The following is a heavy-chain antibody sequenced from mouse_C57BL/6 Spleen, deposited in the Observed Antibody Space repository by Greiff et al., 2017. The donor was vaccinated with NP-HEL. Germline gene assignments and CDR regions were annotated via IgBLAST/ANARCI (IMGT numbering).Heavy chain of an antibody. V-gene: IGHV5-12*01. D-gene: IGHD1-1*01. CDR3: ARIPDYYGSSYGYFDV. CDR1: GFTFSDYY. J-gene: IGHJ1*03. Sequence: EVKLVESGGGLVQPGGSLKLSCAASGFTFSDYYMYWVRQTPEKRLEWVAYISNGGGSTYYPDTVKGRFTISRDNAKNTLYLQMSRLKSEDTAMYYCARIPDYYGSSYGYFDVWGTGTTVTVSS. CDR2: ISNGGGST.